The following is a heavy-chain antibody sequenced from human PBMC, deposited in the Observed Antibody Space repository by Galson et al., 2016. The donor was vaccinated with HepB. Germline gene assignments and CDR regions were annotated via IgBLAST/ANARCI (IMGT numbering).Heavy chain of an antibody. CDR1: GGSVSSGPYY. CDR3: AMGEEGRGVAPYFDA. D-gene: IGHD3-10*01. V-gene: IGHV4-61*01. Sequence: ETLSLTCTVSGGSVSSGPYYWAWIRQPPGKGLECPGYIAYTVTADHNPSLRRRVTIVADKSTNQFSLKLDSVTPADTAMYFCAMGEEGRGVAPYFDAWGQGIMVRVSS. J-gene: IGHJ3*01. CDR2: IAYTVTA.